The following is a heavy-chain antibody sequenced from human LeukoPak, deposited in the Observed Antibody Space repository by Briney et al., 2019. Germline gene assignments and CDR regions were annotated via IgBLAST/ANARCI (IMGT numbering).Heavy chain of an antibody. J-gene: IGHJ3*01. CDR1: GFSFSTYS. D-gene: IGHD3-22*01. Sequence: GGSLRLSCVTSGFSFSTYSMSWVRQSPGNGLEWVSAITRCSNSIDYADAVKGRFTISRDKAKRSVYLQMNSLRAEDTAIYYCTSELYFSDGSGLWGPGTVVTVSS. V-gene: IGHV3-21*01. CDR2: ITRCSNSI. CDR3: TSELYFSDGSGL.